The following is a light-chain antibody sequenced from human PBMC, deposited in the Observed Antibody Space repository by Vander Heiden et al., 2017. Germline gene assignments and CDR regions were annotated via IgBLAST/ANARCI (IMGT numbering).Light chain of an antibody. V-gene: IGLV3-21*04. Sequence: SYVLPQPPPVSVAPGETASITCGGNNIGTKGLHWYQQKPGQDHVVAIYYNSARPSGIPDRFSGCISGNTATLTISRVEAGDEADYYCQVWDSSTDQVIFGGGTKVTVL. CDR1: NIGTKG. J-gene: IGLJ2*01. CDR2: YNS. CDR3: QVWDSSTDQVI.